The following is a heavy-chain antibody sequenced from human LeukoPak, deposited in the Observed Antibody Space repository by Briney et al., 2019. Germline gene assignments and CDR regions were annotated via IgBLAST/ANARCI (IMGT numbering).Heavy chain of an antibody. D-gene: IGHD3-10*01. CDR2: TYYRSKWYN. CDR3: AREVRSLLWFGEPQGMHV. CDR1: GDSVSSNRAA. J-gene: IGHJ6*02. V-gene: IGHV6-1*01. Sequence: SQTLSLTCAISGDSVSSNRAAWNWIRQSPSRGLEWLGRTYYRSKWYNDYAVSVKSRITINPDTSKNQFSLQLNSVPPEDTAVYYCAREVRSLLWFGEPQGMHVWGQGPTVTVSS.